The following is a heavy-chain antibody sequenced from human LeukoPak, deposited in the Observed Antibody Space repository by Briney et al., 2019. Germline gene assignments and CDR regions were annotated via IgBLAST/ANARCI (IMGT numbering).Heavy chain of an antibody. CDR1: GFTFSSYA. Sequence: GRSLRLSCAASGFTFSSYAMHWVRQAPGKGLEWVAVISYDGSNKYYADSVKGRFTISRDNSKNTLYLQMNSLRAEDTAVYYCARGDGYNYNWYFDLWGRGTPVTVSS. D-gene: IGHD5-24*01. CDR2: ISYDGSNK. J-gene: IGHJ2*01. CDR3: ARGDGYNYNWYFDL. V-gene: IGHV3-30-3*01.